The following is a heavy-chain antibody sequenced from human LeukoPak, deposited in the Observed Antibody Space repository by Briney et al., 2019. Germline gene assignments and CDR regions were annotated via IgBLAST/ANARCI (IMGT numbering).Heavy chain of an antibody. Sequence: ASVKVSCTASGYTFTSYGISWVRQAPGQGLEWMGWISAYNGNTNYAQKLQGRVTMTTDTSTSTAYMELRSLRSDDTAVYYCARDSADILTGYYNDGIDYWGQGTLVTVSS. CDR1: GYTFTSYG. CDR2: ISAYNGNT. CDR3: ARDSADILTGYYNDGIDY. V-gene: IGHV1-18*01. D-gene: IGHD3-9*01. J-gene: IGHJ4*02.